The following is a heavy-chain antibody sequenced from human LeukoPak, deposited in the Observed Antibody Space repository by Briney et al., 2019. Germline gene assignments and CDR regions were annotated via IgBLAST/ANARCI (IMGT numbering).Heavy chain of an antibody. D-gene: IGHD2-2*01. CDR3: ARPASSSVDY. CDR2: ISGSGSTI. CDR1: GFTFSDYY. J-gene: IGHJ4*02. Sequence: GGSLRLSCAASGFTFSDYYMSWIRQAPGRGLEWISHISGSGSTIYHADSVKGRFTISRDNAKNSVYLQMNSLRDEDTAVYYCARPASSSVDYWGQGTLVTVSS. V-gene: IGHV3-11*01.